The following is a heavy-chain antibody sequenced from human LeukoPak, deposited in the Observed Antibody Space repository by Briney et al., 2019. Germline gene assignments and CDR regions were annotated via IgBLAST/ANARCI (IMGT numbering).Heavy chain of an antibody. V-gene: IGHV3-21*01. J-gene: IGHJ4*02. Sequence: GGSLRLSCAASGFTFSSYAMSWVRQAPGKGLEWVSSISSSSSYIYYADSVKGRFTISRDNAKNSLYLQMNSLRAEDTAVYYCARERGYGGNSGSDVYWGQGTLVTVSS. CDR1: GFTFSSYA. CDR2: ISSSSSYI. CDR3: ARERGYGGNSGSDVY. D-gene: IGHD4-23*01.